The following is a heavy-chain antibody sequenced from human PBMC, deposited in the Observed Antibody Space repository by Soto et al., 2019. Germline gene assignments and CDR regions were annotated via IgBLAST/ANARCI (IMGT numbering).Heavy chain of an antibody. V-gene: IGHV3-23*01. D-gene: IGHD6-6*01. CDR1: GFTFSSYA. Sequence: GESLKISCAASGFTFSSYAMSWVRQAPGKGLEWVSAISGSGGSTYYADSVKGRFTISRDNSKNTLYLQMNSLRSEDTAVYYCAKDRASSSSRAEYFQHWGQGTLVTVSS. CDR3: AKDRASSSSRAEYFQH. J-gene: IGHJ1*01. CDR2: ISGSGGST.